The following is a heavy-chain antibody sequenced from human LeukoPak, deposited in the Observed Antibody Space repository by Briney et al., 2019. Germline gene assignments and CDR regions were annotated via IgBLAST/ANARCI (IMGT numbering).Heavy chain of an antibody. J-gene: IGHJ6*03. V-gene: IGHV3-30*18. Sequence: GGSLRLSCAASGFTFSSYGMHWVRQAPGKGLEWVAVISYDGSNKYYADSVKGRFTISRDNSKNTLYLQMNSLRAEDTAVYYCAKVGIAVAGNYYYYYMDVWGKGTTVTVSS. CDR3: AKVGIAVAGNYYYYYMDV. CDR2: ISYDGSNK. CDR1: GFTFSSYG. D-gene: IGHD6-19*01.